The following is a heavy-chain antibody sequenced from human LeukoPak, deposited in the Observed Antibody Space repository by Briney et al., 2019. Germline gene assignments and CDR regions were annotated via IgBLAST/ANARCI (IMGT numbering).Heavy chain of an antibody. V-gene: IGHV3-9*01. CDR1: GFTFDDYA. Sequence: GGSLRLSCAASGFTFDDYAMHWVRQAPGKGLEWVSGISWNSGSIGYADSVKGRFTISRDNAKNSLYLQMNSLRAEDTAVYYCARDLTAHSYGYIEAFDIWGQGTMVTVSS. J-gene: IGHJ3*02. D-gene: IGHD5-18*01. CDR3: ARDLTAHSYGYIEAFDI. CDR2: ISWNSGSI.